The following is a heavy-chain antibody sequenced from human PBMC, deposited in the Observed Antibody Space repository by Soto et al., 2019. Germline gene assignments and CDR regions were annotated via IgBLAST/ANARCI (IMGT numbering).Heavy chain of an antibody. CDR1: GASISGFY. CDR2: IYATGTT. D-gene: IGHD1-1*01. CDR3: VRDGTKTLRDWFDP. J-gene: IGHJ5*02. V-gene: IGHV4-4*07. Sequence: SETLSLTCTVSGASISGFYWSWIRKSAGKGLEWIGRIYATGTTDYNPSLKSRGMMSVDTCKKQFSLKLRSVTAADTAVYYCVRDGTKTLRDWFDPWGQGISVTVSS.